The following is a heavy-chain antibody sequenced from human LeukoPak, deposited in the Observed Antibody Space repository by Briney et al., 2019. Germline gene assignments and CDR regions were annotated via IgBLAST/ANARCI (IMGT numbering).Heavy chain of an antibody. J-gene: IGHJ4*02. V-gene: IGHV4-59*01. CDR2: IYYSGST. CDR3: ARVGAMVRGVKSQYFGY. D-gene: IGHD3-10*01. CDR1: GGSISSYY. Sequence: SETLSLTCTVSGGSISSYYWSWIRQPPGKGLEWIGYIYYSGSTNYNPSLKSRVTISVDTSKNQFSLKLSSVTAADTAVYYCARVGAMVRGVKSQYFGYWGQGTLVTVSS.